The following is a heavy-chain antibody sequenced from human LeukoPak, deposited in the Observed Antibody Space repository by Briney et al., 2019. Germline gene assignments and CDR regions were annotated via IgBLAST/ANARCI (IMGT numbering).Heavy chain of an antibody. V-gene: IGHV5-51*01. CDR3: ARRAVAIFGVANYFDY. CDR2: IYPGDSDT. Sequence: GESLKISCKGSGYSFTSYWIGWVRQMPGKGLEWMGIIYPGDSDTRYSPSFQGQVTISADKSISTAYLQWSSLKASDTAMYYCARRAVAIFGVANYFDYWGQGTLGTVSS. J-gene: IGHJ4*02. D-gene: IGHD3-3*01. CDR1: GYSFTSYW.